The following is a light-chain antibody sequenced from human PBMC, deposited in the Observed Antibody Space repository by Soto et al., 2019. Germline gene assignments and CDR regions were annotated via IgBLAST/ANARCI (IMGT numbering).Light chain of an antibody. Sequence: EIVLTQSPGTLSLSPGERATLSCRASQSVTSNYLGWYQQKPGQAPRLLIYGASSRATGIPDRFSGSGSGTDFTLTISRLEPEDFAVYYCQQYGSSPPLSCGGGTKVEIK. J-gene: IGKJ4*01. CDR3: QQYGSSPPLS. CDR2: GAS. CDR1: QSVTSNY. V-gene: IGKV3-20*01.